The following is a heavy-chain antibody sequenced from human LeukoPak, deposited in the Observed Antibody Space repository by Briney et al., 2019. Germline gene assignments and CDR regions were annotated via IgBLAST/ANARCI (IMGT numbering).Heavy chain of an antibody. CDR1: GYTFTGYY. CDR2: INPNSGGT. CDR3: ARDRTRYSSSWYHDFDI. Sequence: ASVKVSCKASGYTFTGYYMHWVRQAPGQGLEWMGWINPNSGGTNYAQKFQGRVTMTRDTSISTVYMELSRLRSDDTAVYYCARDRTRYSSSWYHDFDIWGQGTMVTVSS. D-gene: IGHD6-13*01. J-gene: IGHJ3*02. V-gene: IGHV1-2*02.